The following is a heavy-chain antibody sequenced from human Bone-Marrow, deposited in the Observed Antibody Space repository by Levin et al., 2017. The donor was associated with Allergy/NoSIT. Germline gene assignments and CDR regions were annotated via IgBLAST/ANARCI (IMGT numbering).Heavy chain of an antibody. J-gene: IGHJ6*02. V-gene: IGHV3-30*04. D-gene: IGHD3-10*01. CDR2: ISDDGSQK. CDR3: VRDRVAYYYYYGLDV. Sequence: GGSLRLSCTASGFTFSMYAMHWVRQAPGKGLEWVAFISDDGSQKYYVDSVKGRLTISRDNSKKTLYLQMNSLKPEDTAVYYCVRDRVAYYYYYGLDVWGQGTTVTVSS. CDR1: GFTFSMYA.